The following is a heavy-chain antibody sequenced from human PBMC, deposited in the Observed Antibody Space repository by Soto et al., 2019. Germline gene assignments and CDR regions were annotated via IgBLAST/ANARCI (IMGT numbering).Heavy chain of an antibody. D-gene: IGHD3-10*01. J-gene: IGHJ4*02. Sequence: QVQLVESGGGVVQPGRSLRLSCAASGFTFNSYGIHWVRQAPGKGLEWVAVISYDGSNKYYADSVKGRFTISRDNSKDTVYLQMNSLRAEDTAVYYCAKDFTGDLSIDYWGQGTLATVSS. CDR1: GFTFNSYG. V-gene: IGHV3-30*18. CDR2: ISYDGSNK. CDR3: AKDFTGDLSIDY.